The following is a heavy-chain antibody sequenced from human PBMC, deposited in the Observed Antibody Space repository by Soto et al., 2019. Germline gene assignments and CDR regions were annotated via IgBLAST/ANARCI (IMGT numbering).Heavy chain of an antibody. Sequence: PGGSLRLSCAASGFTFSSYGMTFSSYAMSWVRQAPGKGLEWVSTISGSGDSTYYADSVKGRFTISRDNSKNTLFLQMNSLRVGDTALYYCAKFREYYQGSGSRPYYFYGMDVWGPGTTVTVSS. CDR2: ISGSGDST. CDR1: GFTFSSYGMTFSSYA. D-gene: IGHD3-10*01. CDR3: AKFREYYQGSGSRPYYFYGMDV. J-gene: IGHJ6*02. V-gene: IGHV3-23*01.